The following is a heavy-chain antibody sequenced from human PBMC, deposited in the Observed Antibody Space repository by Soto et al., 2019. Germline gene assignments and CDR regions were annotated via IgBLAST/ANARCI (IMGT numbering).Heavy chain of an antibody. Sequence: EEQLVESGGGLVQPGGSLRLSCAASGFTFSDHYMDWVRQAPGKGLKWVARTRNRANRNTTEYAASAKGRFTISRADSKNSLYLQMNSLKIEDTAVYYCATAGMCVWGQGTTVTVSS. V-gene: IGHV3-72*01. J-gene: IGHJ6*02. CDR3: ATAGMCV. CDR2: TRNRANRNTT. D-gene: IGHD3-10*01. CDR1: GFTFSDHY.